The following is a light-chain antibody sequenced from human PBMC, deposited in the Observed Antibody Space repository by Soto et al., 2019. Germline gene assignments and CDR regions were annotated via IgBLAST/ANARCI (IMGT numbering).Light chain of an antibody. CDR3: QKART. CDR1: QSISSW. CDR2: KAS. Sequence: DIQMTQSPSTLAVSVGDTVTITCRASQSISSWLAWYQQKPGKAPKLLIQKASSLESGVPSRFSGSRSGTEFTLTLTSLQADDFANCYCQKARTFGQGTKVEIK. V-gene: IGKV1-5*03. J-gene: IGKJ1*01.